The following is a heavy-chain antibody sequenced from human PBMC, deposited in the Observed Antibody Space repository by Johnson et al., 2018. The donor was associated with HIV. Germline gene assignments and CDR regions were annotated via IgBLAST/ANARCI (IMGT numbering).Heavy chain of an antibody. J-gene: IGHJ3*02. CDR2: INQNGSEK. CDR3: AREGTYEPLHRIFDYGDYPAFDI. D-gene: IGHD4-17*01. CDR1: GFTFTSYW. V-gene: IGHV3-7*01. Sequence: EVQLVESGGGLVQPGGSLRLSCAASGFTFTSYWMSWVRQAPGKGMEWVANINQNGSEKYYVDFLKGRFTISRDNATNSLYLQMNSLRAEDTAVYYCAREGTYEPLHRIFDYGDYPAFDIWGQGTMITVSS.